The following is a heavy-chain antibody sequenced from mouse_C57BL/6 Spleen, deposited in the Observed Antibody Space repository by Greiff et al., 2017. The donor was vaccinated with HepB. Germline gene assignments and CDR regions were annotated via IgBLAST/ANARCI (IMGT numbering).Heavy chain of an antibody. CDR3: AGGSYYYGSLNYFDY. V-gene: IGHV1-64*01. CDR2: IHPSSGST. CDR1: GYTFTSYW. D-gene: IGHD1-1*01. J-gene: IGHJ2*01. Sequence: VQLQQPGAELVKPGASVKLSCKASGYTFTSYWMHWVKQRPGQGLEWIGMIHPSSGSTTYNEKFKSKATLTVDKSSSTAYMQLSSLTTEDSAVYDCAGGSYYYGSLNYFDYWGQGTTLTVSS.